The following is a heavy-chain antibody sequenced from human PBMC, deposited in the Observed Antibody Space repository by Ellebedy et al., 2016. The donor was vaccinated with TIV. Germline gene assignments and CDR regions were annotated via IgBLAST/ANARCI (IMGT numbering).Heavy chain of an antibody. Sequence: MPSETLSLTCSVSSGSVSSSDYYWGWIRQPPGDGLEWIGSVYYSGDSYYNPSLKSRVTVSIDTSKNQFSLNLRSVTAADTAMYYCARYIHSGSPNDAFDIWGQGTMVTVSS. D-gene: IGHD1-26*01. V-gene: IGHV4-39*07. CDR1: SGSVSSSDYY. CDR3: ARYIHSGSPNDAFDI. CDR2: VYYSGDS. J-gene: IGHJ3*02.